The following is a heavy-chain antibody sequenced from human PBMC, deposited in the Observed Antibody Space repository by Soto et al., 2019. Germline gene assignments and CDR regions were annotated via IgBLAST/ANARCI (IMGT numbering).Heavy chain of an antibody. CDR1: GGSISSSNW. J-gene: IGHJ6*02. V-gene: IGHV4-4*02. Sequence: QVQLQESGPGLVKPSGTLSLTCAVAGGSISSSNWWSWVSQPPGKGLEWIGEIYHSGSTNYNPSLRSRDTISVDKSKIHVSLKRSSVTAEDTAVYYCARTASSPSYYYYGMDVWCQGTTVTVS. CDR3: ARTASSPSYYYYGMDV. CDR2: IYHSGST. D-gene: IGHD6-13*01.